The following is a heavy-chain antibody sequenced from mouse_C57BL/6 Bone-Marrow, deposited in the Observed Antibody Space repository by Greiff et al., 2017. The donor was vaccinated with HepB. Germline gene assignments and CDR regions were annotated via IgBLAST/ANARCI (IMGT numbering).Heavy chain of an antibody. Sequence: EVQRVESGGGLVKPGGSLKLSCAASGFTFSSYAMSWVRQTPEKRLEWVATISDGGSYTYYPDNVKGRFTISRDNAKNNLYLQMSHLTSEDTAMYYCARKIISITTGYYFDYWGQGTTLTVSS. J-gene: IGHJ2*01. CDR2: ISDGGSYT. CDR1: GFTFSSYA. V-gene: IGHV5-4*01. CDR3: ARKIISITTGYYFDY. D-gene: IGHD1-1*01.